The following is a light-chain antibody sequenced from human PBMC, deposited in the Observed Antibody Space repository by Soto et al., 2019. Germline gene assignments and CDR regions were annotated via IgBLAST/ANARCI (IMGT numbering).Light chain of an antibody. V-gene: IGLV2-14*01. Sequence: QSAPTQPASVSGSPGQSITISCTGSSSDVGAYKYVSWYQQHSGKAPKLMIYEVSNRPSGVSNRFSGSKSGNTASLTISGLQAEDEADYYCSAYTSSLTLYVFGSGTKLTVL. J-gene: IGLJ1*01. CDR2: EVS. CDR3: SAYTSSLTLYV. CDR1: SSDVGAYKY.